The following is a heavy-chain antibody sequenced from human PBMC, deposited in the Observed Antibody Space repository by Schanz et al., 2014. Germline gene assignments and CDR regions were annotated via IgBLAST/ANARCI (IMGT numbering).Heavy chain of an antibody. D-gene: IGHD6-19*01. J-gene: IGHJ3*02. CDR2: IWYDGNNK. CDR1: GFTFSAYG. CDR3: ATDYSGGGCHI. Sequence: QVQLVESGGGVVQPGRSLRLSCAASGFTFSAYGMHWVRQAPGKGLEWVAVIWYDGNNKYYADSVKGRFAISRDNSKNTLYLQMNSLRGDDTAVYFCATDYSGGGCHIWGQGTMVTVSS. V-gene: IGHV3-33*01.